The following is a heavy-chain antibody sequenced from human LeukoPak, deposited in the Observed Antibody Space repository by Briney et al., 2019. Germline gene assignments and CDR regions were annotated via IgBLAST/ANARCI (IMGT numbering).Heavy chain of an antibody. D-gene: IGHD3-16*01. CDR1: GYTFTGYY. CDR2: INPNSGGT. Sequence: ASVKVSCKASGYTFTGYYVHWVRQAPAQGLEWMGWINPNSGGTNHAQKFQGWVTMTRDTSISTAYMELNRLRSDDTAVYYCARDAPLGGASAFDYWGQGTLVTVSS. V-gene: IGHV1-2*04. CDR3: ARDAPLGGASAFDY. J-gene: IGHJ4*02.